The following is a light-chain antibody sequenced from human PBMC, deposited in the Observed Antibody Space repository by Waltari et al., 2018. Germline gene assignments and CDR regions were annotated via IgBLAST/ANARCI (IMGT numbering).Light chain of an antibody. Sequence: EIVLTQSPGTLSLSPGERATLSCRASQGVRSSELAWYQQKPRQAPRLLIFGASNRATGIPDRFSGSGSGTDFTLTISRLEPEDFAVYYCLQYGSSPWTFGQGTKVEIK. V-gene: IGKV3-20*01. CDR2: GAS. CDR3: LQYGSSPWT. J-gene: IGKJ1*01. CDR1: QGVRSSE.